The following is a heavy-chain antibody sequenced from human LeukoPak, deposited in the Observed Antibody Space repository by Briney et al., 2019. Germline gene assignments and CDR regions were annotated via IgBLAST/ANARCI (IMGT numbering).Heavy chain of an antibody. CDR2: ISAYNGNT. CDR3: ARERCSSTSCYNWFDP. D-gene: IGHD2-2*01. Sequence: ASVKVSCKASGYTFTSYGISWVRQAPGQGLEWMGWISAYNGNTNYAQKLQGRVTMTTDTSTSTAYMELRSLRSDDTAVYYCARERCSSTSCYNWFDPWGQGTLVTVSS. V-gene: IGHV1-18*01. J-gene: IGHJ5*02. CDR1: GYTFTSYG.